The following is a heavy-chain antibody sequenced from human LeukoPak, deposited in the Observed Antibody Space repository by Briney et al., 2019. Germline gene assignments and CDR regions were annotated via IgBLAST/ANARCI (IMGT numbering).Heavy chain of an antibody. CDR3: AWVVVAATIYGMDV. D-gene: IGHD2-15*01. CDR1: GYTFTSYY. J-gene: IGHJ6*02. CDR2: INPNSGGT. V-gene: IGHV1-2*02. Sequence: ASVKVSCKASGYTFTSYYMHWVRQAPGQGLEWMGWINPNSGGTNYAQKFQGRVTMTRDTSISTAYMELSRLRSDDTAVYYCAWVVVAATIYGMDVWGQGTTVTVSS.